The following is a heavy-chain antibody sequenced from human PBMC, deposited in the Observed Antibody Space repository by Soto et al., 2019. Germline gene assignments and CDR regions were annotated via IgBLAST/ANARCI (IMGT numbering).Heavy chain of an antibody. CDR1: GYSFTSYW. Sequence: GESMKISCKGSGYSFTSYWIGWVRQMPGKGLEWMGIIYPGDSDTRYSPSFQGQVTISADKSISTAYLQWSSLKASDTAMYYCARHGTYYYDGIDVWGQGTSVSVSS. CDR3: ARHGTYYYDGIDV. D-gene: IGHD1-26*01. V-gene: IGHV5-51*01. J-gene: IGHJ6*02. CDR2: IYPGDSDT.